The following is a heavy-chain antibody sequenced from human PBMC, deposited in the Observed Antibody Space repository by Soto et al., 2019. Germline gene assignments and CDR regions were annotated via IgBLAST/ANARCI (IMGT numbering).Heavy chain of an antibody. CDR2: ITSRSSYI. CDR3: ASRHYGMDV. J-gene: IGHJ6*02. V-gene: IGHV3-21*01. Sequence: EVELVESGGGLVKPGGSLRLSCAASGFTFSSYSMNWVRQAPGKGLEWGSSITSRSSYIYYADSVKGRFTISRDNAKNSLYLQMNSLRAEDTAVYYCASRHYGMDVWGQGTTVTVSS. CDR1: GFTFSSYS.